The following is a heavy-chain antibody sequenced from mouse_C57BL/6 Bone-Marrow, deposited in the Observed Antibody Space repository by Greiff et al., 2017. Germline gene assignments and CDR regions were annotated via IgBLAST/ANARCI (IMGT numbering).Heavy chain of an antibody. Sequence: EVMLVESGGGLVQPGGSLSLSCAASGFTFTDYYMSWVRQPPGKALEWLGFIRNKANGYTTEYSASVKGRFTISRDNSQSILYLQMNALRAEDSATYYGAGSDYSNYDAMDYWGQGTSVTVSS. CDR3: AGSDYSNYDAMDY. D-gene: IGHD2-5*01. CDR2: IRNKANGYTT. CDR1: GFTFTDYY. V-gene: IGHV7-3*01. J-gene: IGHJ4*01.